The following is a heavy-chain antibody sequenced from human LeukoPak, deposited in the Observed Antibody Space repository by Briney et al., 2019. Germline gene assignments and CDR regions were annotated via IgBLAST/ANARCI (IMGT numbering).Heavy chain of an antibody. D-gene: IGHD1-7*01. CDR3: ARAPSITGTTPPGY. V-gene: IGHV1-18*01. CDR2: ISAYNGNT. Sequence: GASVKVSCKASGYTFTSYGISWVRQAPGQGLEWMGWISAYNGNTNYAQKLQGRVTMTTDTSTSTAYMELRSLRPDDTAVYYCARAPSITGTTPPGYWGQGTLVTVSS. CDR1: GYTFTSYG. J-gene: IGHJ4*02.